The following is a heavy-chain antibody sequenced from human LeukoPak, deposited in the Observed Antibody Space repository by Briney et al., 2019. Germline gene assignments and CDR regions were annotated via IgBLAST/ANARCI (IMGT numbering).Heavy chain of an antibody. CDR1: GFTFSSYG. CDR2: IWYDGSNK. D-gene: IGHD2-2*01. V-gene: IGHV3-33*01. CDR3: ARVLYCSSTSCHPAGSYYYYGMDV. Sequence: GGSLRLSCAASGFTFSSYGMHWVRQAPGKGLEWVAVIWYDGSNKYYADSVKGRFTISRDNSKNTLYLQMNSLRAEDTAVYYCARVLYCSSTSCHPAGSYYYYGMDVWGQGTTVTVSS. J-gene: IGHJ6*02.